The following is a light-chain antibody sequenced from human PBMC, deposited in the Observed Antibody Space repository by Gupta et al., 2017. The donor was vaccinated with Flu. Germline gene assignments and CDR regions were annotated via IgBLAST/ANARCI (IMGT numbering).Light chain of an antibody. CDR3: QAYDRSLSGYV. J-gene: IGLJ1*01. V-gene: IGLV1-40*01. CDR1: SSNIGAGYD. Sequence: QSVLTQPPSVSGAPGQRVTISCTGSSSNIGAGYDVHWYQQLPGTAPKLPLYGNTHRPSGVPDRFSGSKSGTSASLAITGLQAEDEGDYYCQAYDRSLSGYVFGTGTRVTVV. CDR2: GNT.